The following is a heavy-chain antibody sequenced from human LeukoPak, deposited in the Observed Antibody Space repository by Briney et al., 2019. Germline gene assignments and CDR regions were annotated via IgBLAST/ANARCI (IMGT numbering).Heavy chain of an antibody. Sequence: SETLSLTCTVSGYSISSGYYWGWIRQPPGKGLEWIGSIYHSGSTYYNPSLKSRVTISVDTSKNQFSLKLSSVTAADTAVYYCARHGALLWLGIYYFDYWGQGTLVTVSS. D-gene: IGHD3-10*01. CDR3: ARHGALLWLGIYYFDY. J-gene: IGHJ4*02. CDR1: GYSISSGYY. CDR2: IYHSGST. V-gene: IGHV4-38-2*02.